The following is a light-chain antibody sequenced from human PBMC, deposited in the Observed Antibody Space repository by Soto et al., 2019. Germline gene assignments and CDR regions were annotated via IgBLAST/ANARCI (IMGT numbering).Light chain of an antibody. CDR1: QSLLQSNGYNC. J-gene: IGKJ4*01. CDR3: MQALQSPLP. V-gene: IGKV2-28*01. Sequence: EIVMTQSPLSLPVTPGEPASISCRSSQSLLQSNGYNCLDWYLQKPGQSPQLLIYLGSNRASGVPDRFSGSGSGTDFTLKISRVEAEDVGVYYCMQALQSPLPFGGGTKVEIK. CDR2: LGS.